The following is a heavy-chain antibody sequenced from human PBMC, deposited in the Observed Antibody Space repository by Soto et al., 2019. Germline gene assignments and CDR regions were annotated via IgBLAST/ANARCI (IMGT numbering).Heavy chain of an antibody. CDR1: GGSISNIGSY. D-gene: IGHD4-17*01. CDR3: ARPPTEQFGDHVSGAFDV. CDR2: IYYSGLT. J-gene: IGHJ3*01. V-gene: IGHV4-39*01. Sequence: QLQLQESGPGLVKPSETLSLTCSVSGGSISNIGSYWGWIRQPPGKGLEWIGTIYYSGLTYYNPSPQSRVAISVDASKNQFSLRLTSVTAADTAVYYCARPPTEQFGDHVSGAFDVWGPGTMVTVSS.